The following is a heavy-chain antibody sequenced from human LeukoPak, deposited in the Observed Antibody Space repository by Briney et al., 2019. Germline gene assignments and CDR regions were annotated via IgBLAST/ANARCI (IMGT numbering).Heavy chain of an antibody. D-gene: IGHD3-9*01. Sequence: GGSLRLSCATSGFTFSSYAMSWVRQAPGKGLEWVSGIGASGGSTYYAASVKGRFTISRDNSKNTLYLQMNSLRTEDTAVYYCAKAEGYDILTGLDYWGQGTLVTVSS. V-gene: IGHV3-23*01. CDR3: AKAEGYDILTGLDY. CDR2: IGASGGST. CDR1: GFTFSSYA. J-gene: IGHJ4*02.